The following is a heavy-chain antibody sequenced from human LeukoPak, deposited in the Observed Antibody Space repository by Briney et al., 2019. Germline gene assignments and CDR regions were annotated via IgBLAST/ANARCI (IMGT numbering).Heavy chain of an antibody. D-gene: IGHD3-10*01. CDR1: GYTFTSYY. CDR2: VNPSGGST. Sequence: GASVKVSCKASGYTFTSYYMHWVRQAPGQGLEWMGIVNPSGGSTSYAQKFQGRVTMTRDMSTSTVYMELSSLRSEDTAVYYCATPNYYGSGSYNVLNHWGQGTLVTVSS. CDR3: ATPNYYGSGSYNVLNH. J-gene: IGHJ5*02. V-gene: IGHV1-46*01.